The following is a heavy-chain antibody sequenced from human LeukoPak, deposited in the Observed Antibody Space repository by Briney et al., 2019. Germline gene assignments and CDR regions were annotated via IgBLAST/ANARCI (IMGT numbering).Heavy chain of an antibody. CDR1: GFTVSSNS. D-gene: IGHD4-17*01. CDR3: ARDFCAGTVTYYFDY. J-gene: IGHJ4*02. CDR2: FYGGGST. V-gene: IGHV3-53*05. Sequence: GGSLRLSCAASGFTVSSNSMSWVRQAPGKGLEWISVFYGGGSTNYADSVKRRFTISRDNSENTLYLQMNSLRAEDKAVYYCARDFCAGTVTYYFDYWGQGTLVTVSS.